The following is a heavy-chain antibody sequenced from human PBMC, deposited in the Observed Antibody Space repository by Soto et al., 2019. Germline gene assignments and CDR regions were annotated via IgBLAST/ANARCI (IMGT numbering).Heavy chain of an antibody. V-gene: IGHV4-31*03. Sequence: QVQLQESGPGLVKPSQTLSLTCSISGDSISSGDYYWSWIRQHPGKGLEWIGYIYYSGSTYYNPSLNSRVTISVDTSKNQFSLKLSSVTAADTAVYYCARVLVRGVARFDYWGQGTLVTVSS. CDR3: ARVLVRGVARFDY. CDR1: GDSISSGDYY. D-gene: IGHD3-10*01. CDR2: IYYSGST. J-gene: IGHJ4*02.